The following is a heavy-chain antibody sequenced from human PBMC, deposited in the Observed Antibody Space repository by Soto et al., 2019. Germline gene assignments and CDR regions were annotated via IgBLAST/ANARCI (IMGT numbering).Heavy chain of an antibody. V-gene: IGHV4-34*01. CDR2: INHTGGT. D-gene: IGHD3-3*01. CDR1: GGSVNGYY. CDR3: ATRITVFGLLIPPFDP. J-gene: IGHJ5*02. Sequence: SETLSLTCAVYGGSVNGYYWNWIRQPPGKGLEWIGEINHTGGTPYNPSLKSRVTMSVDTSKNQFSLRLSSVTAADTAIYYCATRITVFGLLIPPFDPWGQGTPVTVSS.